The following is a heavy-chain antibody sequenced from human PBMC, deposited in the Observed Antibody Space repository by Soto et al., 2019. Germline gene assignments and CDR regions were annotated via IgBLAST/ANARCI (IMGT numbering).Heavy chain of an antibody. J-gene: IGHJ5*02. D-gene: IGHD2-15*01. CDR1: GDTFTSYE. CDR3: ARLGYCSGGSCRRGTWFDP. CDR2: MNPNSGNT. V-gene: IGHV1-8*01. Sequence: GASVKVSCKASGDTFTSYEINWVRQATGQGLEWMGWMNPNSGNTGYAQKFQGRVTMTRNTSISTGYMELSSLRSEDTAVYYCARLGYCSGGSCRRGTWFDPWGQGTLVTVSS.